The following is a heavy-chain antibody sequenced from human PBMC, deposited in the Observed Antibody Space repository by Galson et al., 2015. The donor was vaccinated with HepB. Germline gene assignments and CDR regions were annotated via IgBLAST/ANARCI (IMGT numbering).Heavy chain of an antibody. CDR3: ARAPDYCSGGSCYSYYYYGMDV. Sequence: CAISGDSVSSNSAAWNWIRQSPSRGLEWLGRTYYRSKWYNDYAVSVKSRITINPDTSKNQFSLQLNSVTPEDTAVYYCARAPDYCSGGSCYSYYYYGMDVWGQGTTVTVSS. V-gene: IGHV6-1*01. J-gene: IGHJ6*02. CDR1: GDSVSSNSAA. CDR2: TYYRSKWYN. D-gene: IGHD2-15*01.